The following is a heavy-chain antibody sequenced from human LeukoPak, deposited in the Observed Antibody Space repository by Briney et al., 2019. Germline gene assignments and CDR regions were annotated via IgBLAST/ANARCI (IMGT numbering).Heavy chain of an antibody. Sequence: SETLSLTCTVSGGSISSGDYYWSWIRQPPGKGLEWIAYMYYSGSTYYNPPLKSRVTMSADTSKNQLSLKLSSVTAADTAVYYCARPYYYDSRIDPWGQGILVTVSS. J-gene: IGHJ5*02. D-gene: IGHD3-22*01. CDR1: GGSISSGDYY. V-gene: IGHV4-30-4*01. CDR2: MYYSGST. CDR3: ARPYYYDSRIDP.